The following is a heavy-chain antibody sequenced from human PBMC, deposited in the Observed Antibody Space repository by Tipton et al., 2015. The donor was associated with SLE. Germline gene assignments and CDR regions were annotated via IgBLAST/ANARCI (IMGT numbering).Heavy chain of an antibody. CDR1: GFTFSDYY. CDR3: ARFNCGGDCSFYYYYGMDV. J-gene: IGHJ6*02. V-gene: IGHV3-11*04. D-gene: IGHD2-21*01. CDR2: ISSSGSTI. Sequence: GSLRLSCAASGFTFSDYYMSWIRQAPGKGLEWVSYISSSGSTIYYADSVKGRFTISRDNAKNSLYLQMNSLRAEDTAVYYCARFNCGGDCSFYYYYGMDVWGQGTTVTVSS.